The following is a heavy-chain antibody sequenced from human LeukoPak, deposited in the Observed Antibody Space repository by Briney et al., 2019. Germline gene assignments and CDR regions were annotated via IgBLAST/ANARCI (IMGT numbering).Heavy chain of an antibody. V-gene: IGHV3-23*01. CDR2: ISGGGGNT. Sequence: GGTLSLSCAAYGFIYCSYAMSWLPHAPGKGLVWGSDISGGGGNTYYADSVKGRFTISRDNSKNTLYLQMNSLRAEDTAVYYCAREACHTARRDYWGQGTLVTVSS. J-gene: IGHJ4*02. CDR3: AREACHTARRDY. CDR1: GFIYCSYA. D-gene: IGHD4-17*01.